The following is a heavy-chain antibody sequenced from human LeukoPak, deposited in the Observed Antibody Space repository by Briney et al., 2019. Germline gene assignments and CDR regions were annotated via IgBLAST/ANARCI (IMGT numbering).Heavy chain of an antibody. J-gene: IGHJ4*02. CDR1: GYTFTNYG. CDR3: ARDPGGSCYCPPDY. D-gene: IGHD2-15*01. V-gene: IGHV1-18*01. Sequence: ASVKVSCKASGYTFTNYGINWVRQAPGQGLEWMGWISAYNGNTNYAQKFQGRVTMTRDTSTSTVYMELSSLRSEDTAVHYCARDPGGSCYCPPDYWAQGTLVTVSS. CDR2: ISAYNGNT.